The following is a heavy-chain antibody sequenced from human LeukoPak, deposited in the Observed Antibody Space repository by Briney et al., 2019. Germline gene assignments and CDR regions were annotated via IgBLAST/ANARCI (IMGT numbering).Heavy chain of an antibody. V-gene: IGHV3-33*01. CDR2: IWYDGTRE. J-gene: IGHJ4*02. Sequence: GGSLRLSCAASGFTLSSHGMHWVRQAPGKGLEWVALIWYDGTRENYADSVKGRFTISRDLSKNKLNLQMNSLRVEDTAVFYCARDLSFGSLDFRGQGTLVTVSS. CDR1: GFTLSSHG. D-gene: IGHD1-26*01. CDR3: ARDLSFGSLDF.